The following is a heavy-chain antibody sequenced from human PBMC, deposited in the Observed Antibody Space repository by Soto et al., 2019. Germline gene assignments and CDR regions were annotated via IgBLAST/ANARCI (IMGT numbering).Heavy chain of an antibody. Sequence: GALRVSCTASGFTFSSYAMSWVRQAPGKGLEWISAISGSGGSTYYADSVKGRFTISRDNSKNTLYLQMNSLRAEDTAVYYCAKGGPYGDYDYWGQGTPVTVSS. CDR1: GFTFSSYA. CDR2: ISGSGGST. J-gene: IGHJ4*02. D-gene: IGHD4-17*01. CDR3: AKGGPYGDYDY. V-gene: IGHV3-23*01.